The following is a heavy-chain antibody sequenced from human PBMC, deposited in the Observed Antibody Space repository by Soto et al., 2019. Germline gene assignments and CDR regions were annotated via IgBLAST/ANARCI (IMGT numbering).Heavy chain of an antibody. CDR2: IIPIFGTA. CDR1: GGTFSSYA. J-gene: IGHJ3*02. Sequence: SVKVSCKASGGTFSSYAISWVQQAPGQGLEWVGGIIPIFGTANYAQKFQGRVTITADKSTSTAYMELSSLRSEDTAVYYCARDTSTLDYGGNSESNDAFDIWGQGTMVTVSS. CDR3: ARDTSTLDYGGNSESNDAFDI. D-gene: IGHD4-17*01. V-gene: IGHV1-69*06.